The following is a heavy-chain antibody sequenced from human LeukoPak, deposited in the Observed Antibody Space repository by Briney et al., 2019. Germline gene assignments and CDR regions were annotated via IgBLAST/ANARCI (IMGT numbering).Heavy chain of an antibody. V-gene: IGHV1-18*01. CDR2: ISGYSGYT. D-gene: IGHD6-13*01. CDR1: GYTFASYG. Sequence: ASVKVSCKALGYTFASYGISWVRQAPGQGLEWMGRISGYSGYTNYGQKFQGRVTMTTDTSTSTAYMELRSLTSDDTAVYYCARSFYSSSWPNFDYWGQGTLVTVSS. J-gene: IGHJ4*02. CDR3: ARSFYSSSWPNFDY.